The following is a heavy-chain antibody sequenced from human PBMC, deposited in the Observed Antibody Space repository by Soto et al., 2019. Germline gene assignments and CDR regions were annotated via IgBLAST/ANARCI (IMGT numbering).Heavy chain of an antibody. CDR3: ARAIVATINLFWFDP. CDR1: GGSISSYY. D-gene: IGHD5-12*01. J-gene: IGHJ5*02. V-gene: IGHV4-59*01. Sequence: SETLSLTCTVSGGSISSYYWSWIRQPPGKGLEWIGYIYYSGSTNYNPSLKSRVTISVDTSKNQFSLKLSSVTAADTAVYYCARAIVATINLFWFDPWGQGTLVTVSS. CDR2: IYYSGST.